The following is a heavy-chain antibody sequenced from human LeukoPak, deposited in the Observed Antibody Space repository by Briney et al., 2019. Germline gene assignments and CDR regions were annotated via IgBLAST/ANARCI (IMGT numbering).Heavy chain of an antibody. CDR1: GGSISSAGYY. V-gene: IGHV4-61*02. J-gene: IGHJ4*02. D-gene: IGHD3-10*01. CDR3: ARSFFGSGTYLWY. CDR2: IYSSGST. Sequence: SQTLSLTCTVSGGSISSAGYYWSWIRQPAGKGLEWIGRIYSSGSTNYNPSLKSRVTISEDTSKNQFSLKLSSVTAADTAVYYCARSFFGSGTYLWYWGQGTLVTVSS.